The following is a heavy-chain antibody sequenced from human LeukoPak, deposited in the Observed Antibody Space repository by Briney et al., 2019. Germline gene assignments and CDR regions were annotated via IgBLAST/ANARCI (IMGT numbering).Heavy chain of an antibody. D-gene: IGHD4/OR15-4a*01. CDR1: GFTFSSYS. CDR2: TSDRGDYT. J-gene: IGHJ4*02. CDR3: AKKAQYDGHYPLDY. V-gene: IGHV3-23*01. Sequence: GGTLRLSCAASGFTFSSYSMSWVRQAPGKGLEWVSGTSDRGDYTYYADSVKGRFTISRDTSKNTLYLQMNSLRAEDTALYFCAKKAQYDGHYPLDYWGQGTLVTVSA.